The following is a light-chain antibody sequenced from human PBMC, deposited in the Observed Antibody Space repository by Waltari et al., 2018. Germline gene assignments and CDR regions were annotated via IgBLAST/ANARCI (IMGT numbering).Light chain of an antibody. Sequence: QSVLTQPPSVSAAPGQRVTLPCSGGRSNIGNNYVSWYRQFPGTAPKLLIYENTERPSGIPGRFSGSKSGTSATLDITGLQAGDEADYYCGTWDSSLSGAVFGGGTHLTVL. V-gene: IGLV1-51*02. CDR1: RSNIGNNY. CDR3: GTWDSSLSGAV. J-gene: IGLJ7*01. CDR2: ENT.